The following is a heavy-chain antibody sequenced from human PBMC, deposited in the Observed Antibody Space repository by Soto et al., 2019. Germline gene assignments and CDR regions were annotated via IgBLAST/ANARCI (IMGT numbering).Heavy chain of an antibody. CDR2: IIPIFGTA. Sequence: QVQLVQSGAEVKKPGSSVKVSCKASGGTFSSYAISWVRQAPGQGLEWMGGIIPIFGTANYAQKFQGRVTITADKSTSTAYMELSSLRSEDTAVYYCATSGPEQQPINSYYYYYGMDVWGQGTTVTVSS. CDR1: GGTFSSYA. CDR3: ATSGPEQQPINSYYYYYGMDV. D-gene: IGHD6-13*01. V-gene: IGHV1-69*06. J-gene: IGHJ6*02.